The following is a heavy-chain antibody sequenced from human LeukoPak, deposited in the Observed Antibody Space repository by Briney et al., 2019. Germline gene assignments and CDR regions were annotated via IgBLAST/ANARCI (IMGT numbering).Heavy chain of an antibody. Sequence: GGSLRLSCAASGFTFSSYYMNWVRQPPGKGLEWVSYIRSSRSTIHYPDSVKRRFTISRDNAKNPLYLQMNSQRAEDTGVYYCARDSYLVKDAFEIWGQGTMLTVSS. CDR2: IRSSRSTI. D-gene: IGHD3-9*01. CDR3: ARDSYLVKDAFEI. CDR1: GFTFSSYY. J-gene: IGHJ3*02. V-gene: IGHV3-48*01.